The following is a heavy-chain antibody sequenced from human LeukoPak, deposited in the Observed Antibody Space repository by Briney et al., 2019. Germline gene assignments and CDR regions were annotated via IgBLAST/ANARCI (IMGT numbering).Heavy chain of an antibody. CDR3: AAGIKRGNYDFWSGYYWMGGREPYYYYYMDV. D-gene: IGHD3-3*01. V-gene: IGHV1-58*02. CDR1: GFTFTSSA. CDR2: IVFGSGNT. Sequence: SVKVSCKASGFTFTSSAMQWVRQARGQRLEWIGWIVFGSGNTNYAQKFQERVPITRDMSTSTAYMELSSLRSEDTAVYYCAAGIKRGNYDFWSGYYWMGGREPYYYYYMDVWGKGTTVTVSS. J-gene: IGHJ6*03.